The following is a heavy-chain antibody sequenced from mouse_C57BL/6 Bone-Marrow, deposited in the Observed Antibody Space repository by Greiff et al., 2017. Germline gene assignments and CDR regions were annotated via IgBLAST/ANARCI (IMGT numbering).Heavy chain of an antibody. CDR1: GYTFTDYY. V-gene: IGHV1-26*01. CDR3: ARRNTTVDWYFDV. D-gene: IGHD1-1*01. J-gene: IGHJ1*03. Sequence: EVQLQQSGPELVKPGASVKISCKASGYTFTDYYMNWVKQSHGKSLEWIGDINPNNGGTSYNQKFKGKATLTVDKSSSTAYMELRSLTSEDSAVYYCARRNTTVDWYFDVWGTGTTVTVSS. CDR2: INPNNGGT.